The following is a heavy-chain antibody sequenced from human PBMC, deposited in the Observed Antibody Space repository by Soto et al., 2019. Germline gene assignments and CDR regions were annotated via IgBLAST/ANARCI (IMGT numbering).Heavy chain of an antibody. CDR2: ISAYNGNT. Sequence: APVKVSFKAPGYTFFSYGIRWVRQAPGQGLEWMGWISAYNGNTNYAQKLQGRVTMTTDTSTSTAYMELRSLRSDDTAVYYCARDAYGSPGYWGQGTLVTVSS. D-gene: IGHD3-16*01. V-gene: IGHV1-18*01. CDR1: GYTFFSYG. J-gene: IGHJ4*02. CDR3: ARDAYGSPGY.